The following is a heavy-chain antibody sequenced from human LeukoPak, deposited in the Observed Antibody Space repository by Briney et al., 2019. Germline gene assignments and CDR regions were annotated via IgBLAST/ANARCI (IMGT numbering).Heavy chain of an antibody. D-gene: IGHD6-13*01. CDR3: ARGDSSSWYPPTYFDY. CDR1: GYTFTSYG. V-gene: IGHV1-18*01. Sequence: ASVKVSCKASGYTFTSYGISWVRQAPGQGLEWMGWISTYNGNTNYAQKLQGRVTVTTDTSTSTAYMELRSLRSDDTAVYYCARGDSSSWYPPTYFDYWGQGTLVTVSS. CDR2: ISTYNGNT. J-gene: IGHJ4*02.